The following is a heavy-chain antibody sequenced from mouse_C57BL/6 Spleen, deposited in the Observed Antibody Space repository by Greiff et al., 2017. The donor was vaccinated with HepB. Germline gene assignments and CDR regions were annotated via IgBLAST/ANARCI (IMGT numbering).Heavy chain of an antibody. CDR1: GFTFSSYG. D-gene: IGHD1-1*01. CDR2: ISSGGSYT. V-gene: IGHV5-6*01. Sequence: EVHLVESGGDLAKPGGSLKLSCAASGFTFSSYGMSWVRQTPDKRLEWVATISSGGSYTYYPDSVKGRFTISRDNAKNTLYLQMSSLKSEDTAMYYCARQTITTVVDWYFDVWGTGTTVTVSS. J-gene: IGHJ1*03. CDR3: ARQTITTVVDWYFDV.